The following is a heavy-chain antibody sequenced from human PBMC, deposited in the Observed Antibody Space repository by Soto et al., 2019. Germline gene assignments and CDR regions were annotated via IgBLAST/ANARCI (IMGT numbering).Heavy chain of an antibody. J-gene: IGHJ5*02. D-gene: IGHD2-2*01. CDR3: AKDPVPQLLPSWWFDP. V-gene: IGHV3-23*01. CDR2: ISGAGGNT. Sequence: LRLSCAASGFAFGAYAMTWVRQAPWKGLEWVSVISGAGGNTYYADSVKGRFTVSRDNSKKMLYLEMNSLRVEDTAIYYCAKDPVPQLLPSWWFDPWGQGTRVTVSS. CDR1: GFAFGAYA.